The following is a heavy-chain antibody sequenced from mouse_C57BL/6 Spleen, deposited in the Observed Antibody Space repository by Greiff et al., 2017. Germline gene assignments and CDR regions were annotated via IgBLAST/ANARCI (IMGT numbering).Heavy chain of an antibody. Sequence: QVQLKESGPELVKPGASVKISCKASGYTFTDYYINWVKQRPGQGLEWIGWIFPGSGSTYYNEKFKGKATLTVDKSSSTAYMLLSSLTSEDSAVYFCARSGGRATVVATGYFDYWGQGTTLTVSS. CDR1: GYTFTDYY. J-gene: IGHJ2*01. CDR3: ARSGGRATVVATGYFDY. D-gene: IGHD1-1*01. V-gene: IGHV1-75*01. CDR2: IFPGSGST.